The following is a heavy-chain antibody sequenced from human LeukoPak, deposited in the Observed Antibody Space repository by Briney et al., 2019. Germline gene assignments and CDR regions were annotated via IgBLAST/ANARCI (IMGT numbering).Heavy chain of an antibody. CDR1: GDSVSIYY. J-gene: IGHJ4*02. V-gene: IGHV4-59*08. D-gene: IGHD4-17*01. Sequence: PSETLSLTCTVSGDSVSIYYWSWIRQPPGKGLEWIGYISYSGSTDYNPSFKSRVTISVSASKNQFSQKLSSVTAADTAVYYCARGLGLTAVTEYYFDYWGQGTLVTVSS. CDR2: ISYSGST. CDR3: ARGLGLTAVTEYYFDY.